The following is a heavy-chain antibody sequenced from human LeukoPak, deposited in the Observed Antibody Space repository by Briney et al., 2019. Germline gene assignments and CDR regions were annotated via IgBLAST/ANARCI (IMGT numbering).Heavy chain of an antibody. CDR3: AKDSGYSDYYMDV. Sequence: PGGSLRLSCAASGFTFSTYWMSWVRQAPGKGLEWVAFIRYDGSDKYYADSVKGRFTISRDNSKNTLYLQMNSLRAEDTAVYYCAKDSGYSDYYMDVWGKGTTFIVSS. CDR2: IRYDGSDK. D-gene: IGHD5-18*01. J-gene: IGHJ6*03. CDR1: GFTFSTYW. V-gene: IGHV3-30*02.